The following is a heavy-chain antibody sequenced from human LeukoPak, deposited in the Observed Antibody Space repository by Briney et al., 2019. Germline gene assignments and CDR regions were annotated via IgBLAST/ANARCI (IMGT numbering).Heavy chain of an antibody. Sequence: PSETLSLTCAVYVDSFSNYYWNWIRQTPGKGLEWIGEINHSGSTNYSPSLKSRVTISVDTSKNQFSLKLSSVTAADTAMYYCAKSWGRAVAGRSAWFDPWGQGTLVTVSS. CDR2: INHSGST. CDR1: VDSFSNYY. J-gene: IGHJ5*02. D-gene: IGHD6-19*01. V-gene: IGHV4-34*01. CDR3: AKSWGRAVAGRSAWFDP.